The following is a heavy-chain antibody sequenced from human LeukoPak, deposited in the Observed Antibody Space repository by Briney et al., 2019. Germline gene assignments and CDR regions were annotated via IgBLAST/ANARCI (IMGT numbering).Heavy chain of an antibody. V-gene: IGHV4-4*09. CDR3: ARLTRLSTSPDRYYLDY. CDR1: GDSISSYY. J-gene: IGHJ4*02. Sequence: SETLSLTCTVSGDSISSYYWSWIRQPPGKGLEWIGDIYTSGGTNYIPSLKGRGTISIDTSKTQFSLKLSSVTAADSAVYYCARLTRLSTSPDRYYLDYWGQGTLVTVSS. CDR2: IYTSGGT. D-gene: IGHD6-6*01.